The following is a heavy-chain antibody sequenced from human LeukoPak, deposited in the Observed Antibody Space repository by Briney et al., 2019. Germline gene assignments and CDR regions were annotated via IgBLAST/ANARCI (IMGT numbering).Heavy chain of an antibody. CDR2: ISAYNGNT. CDR1: GYTFTSYG. J-gene: IGHJ4*02. Sequence: ASVKVSCKASGYTFTSYGISWVRQAPGQGLEWMGWISAYNGNTNYAQKLQGRVTMTTDTSTSTAYMELRSLRSDDTAVYYCARESYDSSGYYLRGYYFDYWGQGTLVTVSS. D-gene: IGHD3-22*01. V-gene: IGHV1-18*01. CDR3: ARESYDSSGYYLRGYYFDY.